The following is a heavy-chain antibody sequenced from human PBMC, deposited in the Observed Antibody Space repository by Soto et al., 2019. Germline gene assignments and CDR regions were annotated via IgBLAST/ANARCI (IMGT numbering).Heavy chain of an antibody. CDR3: ARAARLRWSPFETFDI. Sequence: QVQLVESGGGVVQPGRSLRLSCAASGFTFSSYAMHWVRQAPGKGLDWVAVTSYDGSNKYYADSVKGRFTISRDNSKNTLYLQMNSLRAEDTAVYYCARAARLRWSPFETFDIWGQGTMDTVSS. CDR1: GFTFSSYA. V-gene: IGHV3-30-3*01. J-gene: IGHJ3*02. D-gene: IGHD4-17*01. CDR2: TSYDGSNK.